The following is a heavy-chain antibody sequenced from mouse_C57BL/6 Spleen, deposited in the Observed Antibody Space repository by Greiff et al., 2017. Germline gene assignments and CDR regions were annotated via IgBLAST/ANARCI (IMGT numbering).Heavy chain of an antibody. D-gene: IGHD2-4*01. Sequence: QVQLQQSGAELARPGASVKLSCKASGYTFTSYGISWVKQRTGQGLEWIGEIYPRRGNTYYNEKFKGKATLTADKSSSTAYMELRSLTSEDSAVYFCARSDYDYDSFSYYAMDYWGQGTSVTVSS. J-gene: IGHJ4*01. CDR1: GYTFTSYG. CDR2: IYPRRGNT. CDR3: ARSDYDYDSFSYYAMDY. V-gene: IGHV1-81*01.